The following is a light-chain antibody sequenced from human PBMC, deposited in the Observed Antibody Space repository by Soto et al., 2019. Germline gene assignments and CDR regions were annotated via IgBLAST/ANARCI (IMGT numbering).Light chain of an antibody. CDR2: DAS. Sequence: EIVLTQSPATLSLSPGERATLSCRASQSVSSYLAWYQQKPGQGPRLLIYDASTRATGIPARFSGSGSGTDSTLTISSLEPEDFALYYCQQRSDWTTFGPGTRLEIK. J-gene: IGKJ5*01. V-gene: IGKV3-11*01. CDR3: QQRSDWTT. CDR1: QSVSSY.